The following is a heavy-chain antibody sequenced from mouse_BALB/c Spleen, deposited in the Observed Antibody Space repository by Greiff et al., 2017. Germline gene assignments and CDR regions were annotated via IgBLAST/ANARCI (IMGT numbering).Heavy chain of an antibody. D-gene: IGHD1-1*01. Sequence: EVKLMESGGGLVKPGGSLKLSCAASGFTFSSYTMSWVRQTPEKRLEWVATISSGGSYTYYPDSVKGRFTISRDNAKNTLYLQMSSLKSEDTAMYYCTRESTTVHYFDYWGQGTTLTVSS. CDR2: ISSGGSYT. CDR3: TRESTTVHYFDY. V-gene: IGHV5-6-4*01. CDR1: GFTFSSYT. J-gene: IGHJ2*01.